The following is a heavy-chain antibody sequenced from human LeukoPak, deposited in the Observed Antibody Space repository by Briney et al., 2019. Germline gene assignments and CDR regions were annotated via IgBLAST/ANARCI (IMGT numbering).Heavy chain of an antibody. CDR3: ARGGSSSWYGAFDY. CDR2: INHSGST. Sequence: TSETLSLTCAVYGGSFSGYYWSWIRQPPGKGLEWIGEINHSGSTNYNPSLKSRVTISVDTFKNQFSLKLSSVTAADTAVYYCARGGSSSWYGAFDYWGQGTLVTVSS. J-gene: IGHJ4*02. CDR1: GGSFSGYY. D-gene: IGHD6-13*01. V-gene: IGHV4-34*01.